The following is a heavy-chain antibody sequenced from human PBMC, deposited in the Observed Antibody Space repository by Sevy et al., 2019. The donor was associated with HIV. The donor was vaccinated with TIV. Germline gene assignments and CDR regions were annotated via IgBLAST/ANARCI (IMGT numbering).Heavy chain of an antibody. CDR1: GGSFSGDY. V-gene: IGHV4-34*01. J-gene: IGHJ4*02. D-gene: IGHD6-13*01. Sequence: SETLSLTCAVYGGSFSGDYWSWIRQPPGKGLEWIGEINHSGSTNYYPSLKSRVTISVDTSKNQFSLKLSSVTAAETAVYYCARASIAAPGAPFDYWGQGTLVTVSS. CDR3: ARASIAAPGAPFDY. CDR2: INHSGST.